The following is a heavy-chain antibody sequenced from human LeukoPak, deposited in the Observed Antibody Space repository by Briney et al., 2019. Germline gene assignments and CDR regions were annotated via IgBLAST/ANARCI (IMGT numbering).Heavy chain of an antibody. V-gene: IGHV4-61*01. J-gene: IGHJ5*02. CDR3: ARENTPLYYDFWSGYGGGWFDP. D-gene: IGHD3-3*01. CDR1: GGSFSSGSYY. CDR2: IYYSGST. Sequence: SETLSLTCTVSGGSFSSGSYYWSWIRQPPGKGLEWIGYIYYSGSTNYNPPLKSRVTISVDTSKNQFSLKLSSVAAADTAVYYCARENTPLYYDFWSGYGGGWFDPWGQGTLVTVSS.